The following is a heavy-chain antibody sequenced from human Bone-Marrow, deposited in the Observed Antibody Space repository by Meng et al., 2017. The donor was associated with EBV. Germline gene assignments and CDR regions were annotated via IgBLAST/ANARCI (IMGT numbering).Heavy chain of an antibody. D-gene: IGHD1-1*01. CDR3: ARASEYGNDLDY. Sequence: QRQVCQSGPGWKKPGASVKLSCTASGYTFNRNYMHWVRTPPGQGLGWMGRSDPNSGGADYAQKFQGGGTMTRDTSISTFYMELSRLTSDDTAVYFCARASEYGNDLDYWCQGTLVTVSS. V-gene: IGHV1-2*06. CDR1: GYTFNRNY. CDR2: SDPNSGGA. J-gene: IGHJ4*02.